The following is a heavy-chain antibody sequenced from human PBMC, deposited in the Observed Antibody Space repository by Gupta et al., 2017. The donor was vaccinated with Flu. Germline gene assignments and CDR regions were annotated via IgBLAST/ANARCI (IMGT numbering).Heavy chain of an antibody. D-gene: IGHD6-13*01. CDR2: ISSSASTI. CDR1: GFTFSSYE. Sequence: EVQLVESGGGLVQPGESLRLSCAASGFTFSSYEMNWVRQAPGKGLECISYISSSASTIYYADSVKGRFTISRDNAKNSLYLQMNSLRAEDTAVYYCARIGGQQLTTYWRDYFDYWGQGTLVTVSS. V-gene: IGHV3-48*03. CDR3: ARIGGQQLTTYWRDYFDY. J-gene: IGHJ4*02.